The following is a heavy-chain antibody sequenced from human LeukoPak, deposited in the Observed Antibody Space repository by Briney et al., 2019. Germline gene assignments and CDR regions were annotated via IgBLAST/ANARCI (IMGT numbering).Heavy chain of an antibody. CDR2: IYGGGST. Sequence: PGGSLILSCAASGFTLTDNYMGWVRPAPGKGLEWVSVIYGGGSTYYADSVMGRFTISKDNSKNTLYLQMNNLRAEDTAMYYCARGIGGATFDHWGQGTLVTVSS. J-gene: IGHJ4*02. CDR3: ARGIGGATFDH. V-gene: IGHV3-53*01. D-gene: IGHD3-16*01. CDR1: GFTLTDNY.